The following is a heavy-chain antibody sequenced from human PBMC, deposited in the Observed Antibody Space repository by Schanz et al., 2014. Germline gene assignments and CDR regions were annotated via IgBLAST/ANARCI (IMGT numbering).Heavy chain of an antibody. CDR2: ISGDHRNT. J-gene: IGHJ3*02. V-gene: IGHV3-23*01. CDR1: GFPFSDYF. CDR3: AKGRFGELSAFDI. D-gene: IGHD3-10*01. Sequence: EVQLLESGGGLVQPGGSLRLSCTASGFPFSDYFMAWIRQPPGRGLEWVSSISGDHRNTFYADSVKGRFTISRDNSKNTLYLQMNSLRAEDTAIYYCAKGRFGELSAFDIWGQGTMVTVSS.